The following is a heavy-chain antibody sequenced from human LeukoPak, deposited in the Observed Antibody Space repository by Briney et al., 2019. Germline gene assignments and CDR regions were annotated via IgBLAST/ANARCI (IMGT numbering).Heavy chain of an antibody. D-gene: IGHD2-15*01. CDR1: GYTFTSYD. Sequence: AASVKVSCKASGYTFTSYDINWVRQATGQGLEWMGWMNPNSGNTGYAQKFQGRVTMTRNTSISTAYMELSSLRSEDTAVYCCVRVPLLARFRWSDPWGQGTLVTVSS. J-gene: IGHJ5*02. CDR2: MNPNSGNT. CDR3: VRVPLLARFRWSDP. V-gene: IGHV1-8*01.